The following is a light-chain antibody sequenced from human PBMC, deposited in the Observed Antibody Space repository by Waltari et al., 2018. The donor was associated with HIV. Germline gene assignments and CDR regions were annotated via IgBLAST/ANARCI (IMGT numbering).Light chain of an antibody. Sequence: QSELTQPPSASGTPGQRVTIPCSGSNSSIGTHTVNWYQTLPGTAPKPLIFNTNQRPSGVPDRFSGSKSGTSASLAISGLQSEDEADYFCAVWDDSLNGLWVFGGGTKVTVL. CDR2: NTN. CDR3: AVWDDSLNGLWV. J-gene: IGLJ3*02. V-gene: IGLV1-44*01. CDR1: NSSIGTHT.